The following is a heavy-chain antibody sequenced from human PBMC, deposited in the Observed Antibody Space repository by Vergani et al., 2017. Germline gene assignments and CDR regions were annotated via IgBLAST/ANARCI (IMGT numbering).Heavy chain of an antibody. CDR1: GNSIRSGYY. CDR3: ARDATVAGAFDN. D-gene: IGHD6-19*01. J-gene: IGHJ4*02. CDR2: IYHVGST. V-gene: IGHV4-38-2*02. Sequence: QVQLQESGPGLVKPSETLSLTCVVSGNSIRSGYYWGWIRQPPGKGLEWIGTIYHVGSTYYNSSLKSRVTISVDTSRNQLSLKLSSFTATDTALYYCARDATVAGAFDNWGQGTLVTVSS.